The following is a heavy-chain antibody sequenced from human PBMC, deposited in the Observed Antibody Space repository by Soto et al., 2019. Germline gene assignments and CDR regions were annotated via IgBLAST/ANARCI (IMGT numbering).Heavy chain of an antibody. CDR1: QYILGHYE. D-gene: IGHD5-18*01. Sequence: CKPSQYILGHYEVHLLRQAPSTRLEYMGWINAGNGNTKYSQKFQGRVTITRDTSASTAYMELSSLRSEDTAGEDGARDPGCGFFDCFEPWGQGKLVTVSS. CDR3: ARDPGCGFFDCFEP. V-gene: IGHV1-3*01. J-gene: IGHJ5*01. CDR2: INAGNGNT.